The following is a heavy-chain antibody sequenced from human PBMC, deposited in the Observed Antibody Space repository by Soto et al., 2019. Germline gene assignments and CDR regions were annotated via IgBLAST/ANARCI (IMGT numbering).Heavy chain of an antibody. CDR2: IYPGDSDT. Sequence: GESLKISCKGSGYSFTSYWIGWVRQMPGKGLEWMGIIYPGDSDTRYSPSFQGQVTISADKSISTAYLQWSSLKASDTAMYYCARSSGSWYSYYYMDVWGKGTTVTVSS. CDR1: GYSFTSYW. CDR3: ARSSGSWYSYYYMDV. V-gene: IGHV5-51*01. J-gene: IGHJ6*03. D-gene: IGHD6-13*01.